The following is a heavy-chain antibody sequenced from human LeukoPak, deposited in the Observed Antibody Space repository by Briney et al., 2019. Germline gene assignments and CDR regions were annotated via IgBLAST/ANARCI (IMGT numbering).Heavy chain of an antibody. J-gene: IGHJ4*02. D-gene: IGHD6-13*01. CDR1: GGSISSYY. V-gene: IGHV4-59*01. Sequence: SETLSLTCTVSGGSISSYYWSWIRQPPGKGLEWIGYIFYSGSTNYNPSLKSRVTISLDTPKNQFSLRLSSVTAADTAVYYCARLAAAGTAAIDYWGQGTLVTVSS. CDR3: ARLAAAGTAAIDY. CDR2: IFYSGST.